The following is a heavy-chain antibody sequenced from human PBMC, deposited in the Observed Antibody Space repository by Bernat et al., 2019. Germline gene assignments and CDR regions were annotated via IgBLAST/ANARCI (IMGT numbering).Heavy chain of an antibody. CDR2: SNHSGST. D-gene: IGHD6-19*01. CDR3: ARGFRGVAGMRRGNGFDP. J-gene: IGHJ5*02. Sequence: QVQLQQWGAGLLKPSETLSLTCAVYGGSFSGYYWSWIRQPPGTGLEWIGESNHSGSTNYNPSLKSRVTISVDTSKNRFSLKLSCVTAAATAVYYCARGFRGVAGMRRGNGFDPWGQGTLVTVSS. CDR1: GGSFSGYY. V-gene: IGHV4-34*01.